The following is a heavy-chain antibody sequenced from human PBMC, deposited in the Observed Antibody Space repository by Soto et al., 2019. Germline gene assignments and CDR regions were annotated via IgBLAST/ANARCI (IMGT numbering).Heavy chain of an antibody. Sequence: GSLRLSCAASGFTFSSYWMSWVRQTPGKGLEWVANIKQDGSEKYYVDSVKGRFTISRDNAKNSLYLQMNSLRAEDTAVYYCARDEYQLLLYYGMDVWGQGTTVNVSS. V-gene: IGHV3-7*05. D-gene: IGHD2-2*01. CDR1: GFTFSSYW. J-gene: IGHJ6*02. CDR2: IKQDGSEK. CDR3: ARDEYQLLLYYGMDV.